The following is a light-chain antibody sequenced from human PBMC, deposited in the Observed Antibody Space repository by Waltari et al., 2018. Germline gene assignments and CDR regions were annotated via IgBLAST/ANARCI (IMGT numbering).Light chain of an antibody. V-gene: IGKV2-30*01. Sequence: DAVMTQSPLSLPATLGQPASISCRSRQSLVFSDGNTYLNWFQQRPGQSPRRLIYNVSNRDSGVPDRFSGSGSGTDFTLKISRVEAEDVGVYYCMQGTHWPYTFGQGTKLDIK. CDR2: NVS. CDR1: QSLVFSDGNTY. CDR3: MQGTHWPYT. J-gene: IGKJ2*01.